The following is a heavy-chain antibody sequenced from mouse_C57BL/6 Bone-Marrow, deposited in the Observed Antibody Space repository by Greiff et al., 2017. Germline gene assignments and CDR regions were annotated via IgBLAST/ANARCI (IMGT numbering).Heavy chain of an antibody. CDR1: GFTFNTYA. D-gene: IGHD2-5*01. CDR3: VRDWDSNYGGNDMDY. V-gene: IGHV10-3*01. CDR2: IRSKSSNYAT. Sequence: GGGLVQPKGSLKLSCAASGFTFNTYAMHWVRQAPGKGLEWVARIRSKSSNYATYYADSVKDRFTISRDASKSMLYLQMNNLKTEDTAMYYCVRDWDSNYGGNDMDYWGQGTSVTVSS. J-gene: IGHJ4*01.